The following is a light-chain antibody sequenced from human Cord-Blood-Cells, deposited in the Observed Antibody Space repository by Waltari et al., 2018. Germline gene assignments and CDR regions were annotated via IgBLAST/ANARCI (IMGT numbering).Light chain of an antibody. Sequence: QSALTQPASVSGSPGQSITISCTGTSSAAGGYNYVSWYQQHPGKAPKLMIYDVSNRPSGVSNRFSGSKSGNTASLTISGLQAEDEADYYCSSYTSSSTSWVFGGGTKLTVL. J-gene: IGLJ3*02. CDR3: SSYTSSSTSWV. CDR2: DVS. V-gene: IGLV2-14*01. CDR1: SSAAGGYNY.